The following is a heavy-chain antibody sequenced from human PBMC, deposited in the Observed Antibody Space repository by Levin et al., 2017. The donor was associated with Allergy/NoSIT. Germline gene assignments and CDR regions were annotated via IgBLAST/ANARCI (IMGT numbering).Heavy chain of an antibody. CDR1: GFTFSNYW. CDR2: MNQDGSEK. V-gene: IGHV3-7*01. D-gene: IGHD1-1*01. CDR3: ARVRDNSAWGY. Sequence: LSLTCAASGFTFSNYWMSWVRQAPGKGLEWVANMNQDGSEKYYVDSVKGRFTISRDNAKNSLYLQMNSLRAEDTAVYYCARVRDNSAWGYWGQGTLVTVSS. J-gene: IGHJ4*02.